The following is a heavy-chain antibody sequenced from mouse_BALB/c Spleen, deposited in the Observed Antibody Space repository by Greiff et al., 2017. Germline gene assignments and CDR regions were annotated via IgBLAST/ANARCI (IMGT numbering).Heavy chain of an antibody. CDR3: ARHEDGGDYYGRGAMDY. V-gene: IGHV1-62-2*01. CDR2: FYPGSGSI. D-gene: IGHD1-1*01. J-gene: IGHJ4*01. Sequence: LQESGAGLVKPGASVKLSCKASGYTFTEYIIHWVKQRSGQGLEWIGWFYPGSGSIKYNEKFKDKATLTADKSSSTVYMELSSLTSEDSAVYFCARHEDGGDYYGRGAMDYWGQGTSVTVSS. CDR1: GYTFTEYI.